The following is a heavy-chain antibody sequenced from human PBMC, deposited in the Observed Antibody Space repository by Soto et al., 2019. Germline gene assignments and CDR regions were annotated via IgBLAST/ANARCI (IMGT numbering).Heavy chain of an antibody. CDR1: GGSISSSSYY. J-gene: IGHJ6*02. CDR2: IYYSGST. Sequence: SETLSLTCTVSGGSISSSSYYWGWIRQPPGKGLEWIGSIYYSGSTYYNPSLKSRVTISVDTYKNQFSLKLSSVTAADTAVYYRASLPLRSGYHHYGMDLWGQGTTVTGSS. D-gene: IGHD4-17*01. CDR3: ASLPLRSGYHHYGMDL. V-gene: IGHV4-39*01.